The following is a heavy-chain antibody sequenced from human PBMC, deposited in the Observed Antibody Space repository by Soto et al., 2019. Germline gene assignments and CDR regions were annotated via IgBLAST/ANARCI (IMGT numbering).Heavy chain of an antibody. CDR3: ATLFRYNWNDVYWFDP. J-gene: IGHJ5*02. Sequence: PAETLSLTCAVYGGSFSGYYWSWIRQPPGKGLEWIGEINHSGSTNYNPSLKSRVTISVDTSKNQFSLKLSSVTAADTAVYYCATLFRYNWNDVYWFDPWGQGTLVTVSS. D-gene: IGHD1-1*01. CDR2: INHSGST. CDR1: GGSFSGYY. V-gene: IGHV4-34*01.